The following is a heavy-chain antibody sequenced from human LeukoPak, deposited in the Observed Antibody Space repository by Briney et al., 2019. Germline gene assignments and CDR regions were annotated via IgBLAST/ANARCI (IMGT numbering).Heavy chain of an antibody. CDR3: AKDQWELSYYYYYMDV. J-gene: IGHJ6*03. Sequence: GGSLRLSCAASGFTFDDYAMHWVRQAPGKGLEWVSGISWNSGSIGYADSVKGRFTISRDNAKNTLYLQMNSLRAEDTAVYYCAKDQWELSYYYYYMDVWGKGTTVTVSS. V-gene: IGHV3-9*01. CDR2: ISWNSGSI. CDR1: GFTFDDYA. D-gene: IGHD1-26*01.